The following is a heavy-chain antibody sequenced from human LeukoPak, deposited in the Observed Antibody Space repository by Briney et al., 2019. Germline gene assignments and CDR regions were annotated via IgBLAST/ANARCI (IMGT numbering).Heavy chain of an antibody. J-gene: IGHJ3*01. CDR2: IKGSGSST. D-gene: IGHD4-17*01. CDR3: ARDPNGDYIGAFDF. Sequence: GGSLRLSCAGSGFTFSNYALIWVRQAPGRGLEWVSAIKGSGSSTKYADSVTGRFTISRDNSKNMLYLQMSSLTADDTAIYYCARDPNGDYIGAFDFGGQGTMVAVSS. V-gene: IGHV3-23*01. CDR1: GFTFSNYA.